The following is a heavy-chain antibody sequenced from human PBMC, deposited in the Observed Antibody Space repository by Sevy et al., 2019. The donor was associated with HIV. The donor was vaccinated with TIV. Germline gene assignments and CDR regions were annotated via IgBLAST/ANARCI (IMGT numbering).Heavy chain of an antibody. V-gene: IGHV3-21*01. CDR2: ISSKSTYT. Sequence: GGSLRLSCVGSGFTFNDDFMTWVRQAPGKGLEWVSSISSKSTYTYYSGSVKGRFTISRDNAKNSLFLQMNSLRPEDTAVYYCARDRDDYAAGRRHPYYYYHGMDVWGRGTTVTVSS. J-gene: IGHJ6*02. CDR3: ARDRDDYAAGRRHPYYYYHGMDV. D-gene: IGHD3-10*01. CDR1: GFTFNDDF.